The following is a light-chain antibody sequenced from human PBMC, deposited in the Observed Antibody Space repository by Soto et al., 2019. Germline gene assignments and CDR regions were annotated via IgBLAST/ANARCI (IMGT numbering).Light chain of an antibody. CDR2: QDT. V-gene: IGLV3-1*01. Sequence: SYELTQPPSVSVSPGQTATITCSGDKLGDKYACWYQQKPGQSPVLVIYQDTKRPSGIPERFSGSNSGNTATLTISGPQAMDEADYYCQAWDSFIGVFGGGTQLTVL. CDR1: KLGDKY. CDR3: QAWDSFIGV. J-gene: IGLJ2*01.